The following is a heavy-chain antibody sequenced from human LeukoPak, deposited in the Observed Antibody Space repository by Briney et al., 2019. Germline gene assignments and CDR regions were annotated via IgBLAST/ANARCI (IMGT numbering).Heavy chain of an antibody. J-gene: IGHJ3*02. CDR1: GGSISSSSYY. V-gene: IGHV4-39*07. CDR3: ASHRGYSYGHDAFDI. CDR2: IYYSGST. D-gene: IGHD5-18*01. Sequence: SETLSLTCTVSGGSISSSSYYWGWIRQPPGKGLEWIGSIYYSGSTYYNPSLKSRVTISVDTSKNQFSLKLSSVTAADTAVYYCASHRGYSYGHDAFDIWDQGTMVTVSS.